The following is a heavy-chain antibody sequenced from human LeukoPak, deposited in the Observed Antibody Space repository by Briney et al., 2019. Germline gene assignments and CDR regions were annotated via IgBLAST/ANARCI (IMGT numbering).Heavy chain of an antibody. J-gene: IGHJ5*02. CDR3: VGRKSTTLNWFDP. CDR1: GGSINSASYY. V-gene: IGHV4-39*01. Sequence: SETLSLTCTVSGGSINSASYYWGWIRQSPGKGLEWIGAIYYSGVTFYNPSLKSRVTISVDTSKNRFSLKLTSVTAADTSIYYCVGRKSTTLNWFDPWGQGTLVTVSS. D-gene: IGHD1-1*01. CDR2: IYYSGVT.